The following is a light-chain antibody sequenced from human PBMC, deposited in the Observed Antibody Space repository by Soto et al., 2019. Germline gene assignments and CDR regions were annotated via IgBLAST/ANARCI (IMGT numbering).Light chain of an antibody. CDR2: DAS. V-gene: IGKV1-5*01. Sequence: DIQMTQSPSALSVSVGDRVTITCRASQSISSWLAWYQQKTGKAPRLLIYDASYLERVVPSRFSGSGSGTEFTLTISDLQPDDLGTYYCQQYNNFWTFGPGTKVEI. CDR3: QQYNNFWT. J-gene: IGKJ1*01. CDR1: QSISSW.